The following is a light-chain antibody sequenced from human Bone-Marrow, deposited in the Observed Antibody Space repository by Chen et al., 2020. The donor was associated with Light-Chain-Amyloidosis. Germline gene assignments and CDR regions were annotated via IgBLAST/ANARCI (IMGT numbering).Light chain of an antibody. CDR1: SSDVGGDKH. CDR2: EVT. Sequence: QSALTQPASVSGSPGQTITRSCTGTSSDVGGDKHVSWYQQHPDKAPKLMIYEVTNRPSWVPDRFSGAKADNTASLTISGLQTEDEADYCCSSYTITDTLVFGSGTRVTVL. CDR3: SSYTITDTLV. V-gene: IGLV2-14*01. J-gene: IGLJ1*01.